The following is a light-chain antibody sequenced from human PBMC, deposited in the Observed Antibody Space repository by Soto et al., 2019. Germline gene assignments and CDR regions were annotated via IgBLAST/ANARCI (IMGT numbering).Light chain of an antibody. CDR2: GAS. V-gene: IGKV3-15*01. CDR3: QHYNNWPIT. Sequence: EIVMTQSPATLSVSPGERATLSCRASQSVSMNLAWYQQKPGQAPRLLISGASTRATGITARFSGSGSGTEFTLTISSLQSEDFAVYYCQHYNNWPITFGQGTRLEIQ. CDR1: QSVSMN. J-gene: IGKJ5*01.